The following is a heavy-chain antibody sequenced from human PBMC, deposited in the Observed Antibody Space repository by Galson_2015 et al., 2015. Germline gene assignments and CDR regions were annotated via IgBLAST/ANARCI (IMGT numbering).Heavy chain of an antibody. CDR2: ISSTTTYI. D-gene: IGHD3-3*01. J-gene: IGHJ4*02. V-gene: IGHV3-21*01. CDR3: ARQILDYDSWSGYYPTNFAY. Sequence: SLRLSCAASEFTFSSYYMSWVRQAPGKGLEWVSSISSTTTYIYYADSVKGRFTISRDNAKNSLYLQMNSLGAEDTAVYYCARQILDYDSWSGYYPTNFAYWGQGTLVTVAS. CDR1: EFTFSSYY.